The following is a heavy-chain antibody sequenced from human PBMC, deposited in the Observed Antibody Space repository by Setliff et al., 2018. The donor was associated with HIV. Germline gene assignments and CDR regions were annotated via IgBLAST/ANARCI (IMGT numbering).Heavy chain of an antibody. V-gene: IGHV4-34*01. D-gene: IGHD3-22*01. CDR2: IYYSGST. Sequence: PSETLSLTCAVYGGSLSGYHWSWIRQPPGKGLEWIGSIYYSGSTYYNPSLKSRVTISVDTSKNQFSLKLSSATAADAAVYYCASRVYYYDSSGYLREEGFDPWGQGTLVTVSS. CDR1: GGSLSGYH. CDR3: ASRVYYYDSSGYLREEGFDP. J-gene: IGHJ5*02.